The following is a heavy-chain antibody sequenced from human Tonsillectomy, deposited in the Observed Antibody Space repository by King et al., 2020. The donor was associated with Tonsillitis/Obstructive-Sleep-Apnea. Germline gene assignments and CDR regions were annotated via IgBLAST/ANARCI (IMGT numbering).Heavy chain of an antibody. CDR2: IYWDDDK. D-gene: IGHD3-22*01. J-gene: IGHJ4*02. V-gene: IGHV2-5*02. Sequence: TLKESGPTLVKPTQTLTLTCTFSGFSLSTSGVGVGWIRQPPGKALEWLALIYWDDDKRYSPSLKSRLTITKDTSKNQVVLTMTNMDPVDTATYYCAHREEDSRGYYYWYYLDYWGQGTLVTVSS. CDR3: AHREEDSRGYYYWYYLDY. CDR1: GFSLSTSGVG.